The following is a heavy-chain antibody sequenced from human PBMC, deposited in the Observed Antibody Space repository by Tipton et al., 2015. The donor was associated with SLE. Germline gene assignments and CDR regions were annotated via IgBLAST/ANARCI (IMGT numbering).Heavy chain of an antibody. CDR1: AFTFSSYA. CDR3: GVVH. CDR2: ISGSGGTT. Sequence: SLRLSCVVSAFTFSSYAMSWVRQAPGKGLEWVPSISGSGGTTYSADSVKGRFTISRDNSKNTLYLQMNSLRDDDTAVYYCGVVHWGQGTLVSVSS. D-gene: IGHD3-10*01. V-gene: IGHV3-23*01. J-gene: IGHJ4*02.